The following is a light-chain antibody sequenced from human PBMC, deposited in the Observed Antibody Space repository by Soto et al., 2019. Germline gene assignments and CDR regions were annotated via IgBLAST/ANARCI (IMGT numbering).Light chain of an antibody. CDR1: SSDVGGYNY. CDR2: EVS. Sequence: QSALTQPPSASGSPGQSVTISCTGTSSDVGGYNYVSWYQQHPGKAPKLMIYEVSKRPSGVPDRFSGSKSGNTASLTVSGLQAEDEAEYYCSSYAGSVVVFGGGTKLTVL. J-gene: IGLJ2*01. V-gene: IGLV2-8*01. CDR3: SSYAGSVVV.